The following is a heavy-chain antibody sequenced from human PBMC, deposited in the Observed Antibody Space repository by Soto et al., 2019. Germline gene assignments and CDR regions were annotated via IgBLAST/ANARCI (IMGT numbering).Heavy chain of an antibody. J-gene: IGHJ4*02. CDR2: ISAHNGNT. V-gene: IGHV1-18*04. Sequence: QVHLVQSGAEVKKPGASVKVSCKGSGYAFTTYGITWVRQAPGKGLEWMGWISAHNGNTNYAQKLQGRVTVTRDTSTSTANMELRSLRSDDTAVYYCARGRYGDYWGQGARVTVSS. D-gene: IGHD1-1*01. CDR1: GYAFTTYG. CDR3: ARGRYGDY.